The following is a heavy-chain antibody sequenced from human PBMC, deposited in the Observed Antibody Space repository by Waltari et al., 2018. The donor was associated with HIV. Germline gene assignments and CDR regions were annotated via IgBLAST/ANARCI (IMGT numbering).Heavy chain of an antibody. CDR1: GGSISSGGYF. V-gene: IGHV4-31*02. J-gene: IGHJ4*02. D-gene: IGHD2-2*01. Sequence: QVQLQESGPGLVKPSQILSLTCSVSGGSISSGGYFWSWIRQHPGKCLEWIGYIYDSRNTYYNPSLKSRTIMSIDTSKTQFSLKLNSVTAADTAVYYCAREFCTTTSCFFDFWGQGNLVTVSS. CDR2: IYDSRNT. CDR3: AREFCTTTSCFFDF.